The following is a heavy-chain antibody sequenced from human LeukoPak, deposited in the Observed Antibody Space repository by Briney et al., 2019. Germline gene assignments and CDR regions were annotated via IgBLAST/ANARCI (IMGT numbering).Heavy chain of an antibody. J-gene: IGHJ4*02. V-gene: IGHV4-30-2*01. CDR3: ARGCSSYYDSSGYYY. CDR2: IYHSGST. D-gene: IGHD3-22*01. Sequence: SQTLSLTCAVSGGSISSGGYSWSWIRQPPGKGLEWIGYIYHSGSTYYNPSLKSRVTISVDTSKNQFSLKLSSVTAADTAVYYCARGCSSYYDSSGYYYWGQGTLVTVSS. CDR1: GGSISSGGYS.